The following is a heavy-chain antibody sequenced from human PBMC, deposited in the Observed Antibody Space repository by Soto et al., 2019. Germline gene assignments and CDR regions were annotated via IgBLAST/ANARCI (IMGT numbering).Heavy chain of an antibody. CDR3: ASGRLDEYGDYVANY. CDR1: GGFISSSHYY. V-gene: IGHV4-39*01. J-gene: IGHJ4*02. Sequence: PSETLSLTCTVSGGFISSSHYYWDWIRQPPGKGLEWIGTIYYRGSTYYNPSLKRRLTISEQTSKNQFSLRLSSVTAADTAVYYCASGRLDEYGDYVANYWGQGILVTVSS. CDR2: IYYRGST. D-gene: IGHD4-17*01.